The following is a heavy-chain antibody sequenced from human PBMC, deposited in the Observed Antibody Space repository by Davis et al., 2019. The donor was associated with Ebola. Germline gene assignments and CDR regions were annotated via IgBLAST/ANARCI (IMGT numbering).Heavy chain of an antibody. Sequence: MPSETLSLTCGVSGGSIGENNWWTWIRQYPGKGLEWTGEVYHSGSTNYNPSLISRVTIPVDKSKNQFSLRLTSVTAADTAIYYCARNMETIVRGVRYTWFDPWGQGILVTVSS. CDR2: VYHSGST. D-gene: IGHD2/OR15-2a*01. CDR1: GGSIGENNW. V-gene: IGHV4-4*02. J-gene: IGHJ5*02. CDR3: ARNMETIVRGVRYTWFDP.